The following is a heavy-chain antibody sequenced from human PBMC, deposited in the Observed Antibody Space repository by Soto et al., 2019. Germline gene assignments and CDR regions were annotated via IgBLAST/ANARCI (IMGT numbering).Heavy chain of an antibody. V-gene: IGHV4-4*01. D-gene: IGHD1-26*01. CDR1: GGSISSGHW. Sequence: VQLQESGPGLVKPAGTLSLTCTLSGGSISSGHWWTWVRQPPGKGLEWIGEIYPTGSTYYNPSLESRVTISLDKSKNQFSLKLRSVTAADTAVYFCARWGNNGSRSWYFDLWGRGTLVIVSS. CDR3: ARWGNNGSRSWYFDL. J-gene: IGHJ2*01. CDR2: IYPTGST.